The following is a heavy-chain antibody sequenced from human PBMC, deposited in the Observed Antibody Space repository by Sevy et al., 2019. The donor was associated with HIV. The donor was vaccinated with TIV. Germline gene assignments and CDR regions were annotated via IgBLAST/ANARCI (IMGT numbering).Heavy chain of an antibody. D-gene: IGHD3-22*01. J-gene: IGHJ4*02. CDR1: GYTFTGYY. Sequence: ASVKVSCKASGYTFTGYYMHWVRQAPGQGLEWMGWINPNSGGTNYAQKFQGRVTMTRDTSISTAYMELSRLRSDDTAGYYCARDHGYYDSSGYYYVGGFDYWGQGTLVTVSS. CDR2: INPNSGGT. CDR3: ARDHGYYDSSGYYYVGGFDY. V-gene: IGHV1-2*02.